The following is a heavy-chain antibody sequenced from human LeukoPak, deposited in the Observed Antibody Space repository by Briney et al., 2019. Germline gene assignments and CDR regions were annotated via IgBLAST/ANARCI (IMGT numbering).Heavy chain of an antibody. CDR2: IYYSGST. Sequence: SETLSLTCTVSGGSISSYYWSWIRQPPGKGLEWIGYIYYSGSTYYNPSLKSRVTISVDTSKNQFSLKLSSVTAADTAVYYCARQFGSGYWYYYYMDVWGKGTTVTVSS. CDR3: ARQFGSGYWYYYYMDV. J-gene: IGHJ6*03. D-gene: IGHD3-3*01. V-gene: IGHV4-59*08. CDR1: GGSISSYY.